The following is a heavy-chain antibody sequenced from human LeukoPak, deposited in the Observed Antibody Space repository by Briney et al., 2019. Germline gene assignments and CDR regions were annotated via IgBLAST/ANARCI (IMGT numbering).Heavy chain of an antibody. CDR1: GFTFSSYE. V-gene: IGHV3-48*03. J-gene: IGHJ6*04. CDR3: AELGITMIGGV. CDR2: ISVSGGTI. D-gene: IGHD3-10*02. Sequence: PGGSLRLSCAASGFTFSSYEMNWVRQAPGKGLEWVSYISVSGGTIYYADSVKGRFTISRDNAKKSLYLQMNSLRAEDTAVYYCAELGITMIGGVWGKGTTVTISS.